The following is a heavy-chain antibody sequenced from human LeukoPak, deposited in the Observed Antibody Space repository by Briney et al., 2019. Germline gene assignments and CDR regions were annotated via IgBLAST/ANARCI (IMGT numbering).Heavy chain of an antibody. J-gene: IGHJ4*02. V-gene: IGHV3-9*01. Sequence: GRSLRLSCAASGFTFDDYAMHWVRQAPGKGLEWVSGISWNSGSIGYADSVKGRFTISRDNAKNSLDLQMNSLRAEDTAVYFCARRKEVQTTFDCWGQGTLVTVSS. D-gene: IGHD1-14*01. CDR3: ARRKEVQTTFDC. CDR2: ISWNSGSI. CDR1: GFTFDDYA.